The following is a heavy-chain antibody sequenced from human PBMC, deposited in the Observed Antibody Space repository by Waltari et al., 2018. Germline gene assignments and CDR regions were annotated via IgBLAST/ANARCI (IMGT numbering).Heavy chain of an antibody. Sequence: QITLRESGPTLLKPTQTLTLTCTFSGFSLTTSGVAVGWIRQPPGKALEWLALIYWIDDKRYSPSLESRLTITKDTSRNQVVLTMTNVDPVDTATYFCAHSRSPFYYYYYYMDVWGTGTTVTVSS. CDR2: IYWIDDK. V-gene: IGHV2-5*01. CDR1: GFSLTTSGVA. CDR3: AHSRSPFYYYYYYMDV. J-gene: IGHJ6*03.